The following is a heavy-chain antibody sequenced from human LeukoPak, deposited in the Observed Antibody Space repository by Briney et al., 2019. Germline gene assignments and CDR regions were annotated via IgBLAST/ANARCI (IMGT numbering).Heavy chain of an antibody. J-gene: IGHJ3*02. CDR1: GGSISSYY. CDR2: IYYSGST. CDR3: ARLSEGIDAFDI. V-gene: IGHV4-59*12. D-gene: IGHD1-14*01. Sequence: SETLSLTCTVSGGSISSYYWSWIRQPPGKGLEWIGYIYYSGSTNYNPSLKSRVTISVDTSKNQFSLKLSSVTAADTAVYYCARLSEGIDAFDIWGQGTMVTVSS.